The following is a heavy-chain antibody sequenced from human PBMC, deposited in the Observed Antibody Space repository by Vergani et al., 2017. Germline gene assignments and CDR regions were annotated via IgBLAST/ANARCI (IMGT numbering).Heavy chain of an antibody. Sequence: QMQLVESGGGVIQPGGSLRLSCAASGFTFSSYGMHWVRQAPGKGLEWVAFIRYDGSNKYYADSVKGRFTISRDNSQTTVFLQMNSLRADDSAVYYCTKAGQYDSDNFHDSWGQGALVTVAS. CDR1: GFTFSSYG. J-gene: IGHJ1*01. CDR3: TKAGQYDSDNFHDS. V-gene: IGHV3-30*02. CDR2: IRYDGSNK. D-gene: IGHD3-22*01.